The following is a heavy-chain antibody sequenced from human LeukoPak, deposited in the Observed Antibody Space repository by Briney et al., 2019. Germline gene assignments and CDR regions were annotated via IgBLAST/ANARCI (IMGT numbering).Heavy chain of an antibody. D-gene: IGHD5-18*01. Sequence: GSLRLSCAASGFTFSSYWMSWVRQAPGKGLEWIGYIYYSGSTNYNPSLKSRVTISVDTSKNQFSLKLSSVTAADTAVYYCARSYGFIFDYWGQGTLVTVSP. V-gene: IGHV4-59*01. J-gene: IGHJ4*02. CDR1: GFTFSSYW. CDR3: ARSYGFIFDY. CDR2: IYYSGST.